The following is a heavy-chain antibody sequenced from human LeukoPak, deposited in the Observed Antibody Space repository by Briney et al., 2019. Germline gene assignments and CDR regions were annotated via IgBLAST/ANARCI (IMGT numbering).Heavy chain of an antibody. D-gene: IGHD3-3*01. CDR2: ISGGST. J-gene: IGHJ6*03. V-gene: IGHV3-38-3*01. CDR3: ARGMLSSAGYHWYYYMDV. Sequence: PGGSLRLSCAASGFAFSSYSMNWVRQAPGKGLEWVSSISGGSTYYADSRKGRFTISRDNSKNTLYLQMNSLRGEDTAVYYCARGMLSSAGYHWYYYMDVWGKGAMVTVSS. CDR1: GFAFSSYS.